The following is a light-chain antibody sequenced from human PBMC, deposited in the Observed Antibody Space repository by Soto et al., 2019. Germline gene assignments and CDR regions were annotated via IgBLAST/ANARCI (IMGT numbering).Light chain of an antibody. Sequence: QAVVTQPPSASGTPGQGVTISCSGSSSNIGSNYVYWFQQLPGTAPKLLIYRNNQRPSGVPDRFSGSKSGTSASLAISGLRSEDEADYYCAAWDDSLSGWVFGGGTKLTVL. CDR3: AAWDDSLSGWV. CDR1: SSNIGSNY. J-gene: IGLJ3*02. CDR2: RNN. V-gene: IGLV1-47*01.